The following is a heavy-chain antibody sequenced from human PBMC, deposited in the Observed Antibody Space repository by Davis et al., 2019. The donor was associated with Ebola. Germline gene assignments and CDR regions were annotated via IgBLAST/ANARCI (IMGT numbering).Heavy chain of an antibody. D-gene: IGHD3-3*01. J-gene: IGHJ2*01. CDR1: GGSFSDFF. V-gene: IGHV4-59*08. CDR3: ARHRSGFHYWYFDL. Sequence: GSLRLSCAVYGGSFSDFFWSWIRQPPGKGLEWIGYIYYSGSTNYNPSLKSRVTISVDTSKNQFSLKLSSVTAADTAVYYCARHRSGFHYWYFDLWGRGTLVTVSS. CDR2: IYYSGST.